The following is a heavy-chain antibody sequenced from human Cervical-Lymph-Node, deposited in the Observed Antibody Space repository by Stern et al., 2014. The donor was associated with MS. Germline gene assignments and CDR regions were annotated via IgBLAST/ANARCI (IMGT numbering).Heavy chain of an antibody. CDR1: GGTFTSSYA. CDR2: IIPILGLP. Sequence: VHLVESGAEVKKPGSSVNVSCKASGGTFTSSYAITWMRQAPGQGLEWMGRIIPILGLPNDAQKFQGRVTITADTSTSTAYMNLSSLRSEDTAVYYCARGIVSNRAAATQHNLFDPWGQGTLVTVSS. D-gene: IGHD2-15*01. J-gene: IGHJ5*02. CDR3: ARGIVSNRAAATQHNLFDP. V-gene: IGHV1-69*09.